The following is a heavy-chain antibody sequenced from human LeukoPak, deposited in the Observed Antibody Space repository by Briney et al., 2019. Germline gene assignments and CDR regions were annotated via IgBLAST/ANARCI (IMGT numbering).Heavy chain of an antibody. D-gene: IGHD6-13*01. CDR2: ISGSGDST. V-gene: IGHV3-23*01. CDR1: GFTFSSYV. Sequence: GGSLRLSCAASGFTFSSYVMTWVRQAPGKGLEWVSAISGSGDSTYYAASVKGRFTISRDNSKNTLYLQMNSLRAEDTAVYYCARIIGVAGTDCFDPWGQGTLVTVSS. J-gene: IGHJ5*02. CDR3: ARIIGVAGTDCFDP.